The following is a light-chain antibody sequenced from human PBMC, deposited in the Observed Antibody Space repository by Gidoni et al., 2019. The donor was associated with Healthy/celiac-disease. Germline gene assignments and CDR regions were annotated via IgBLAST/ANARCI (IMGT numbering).Light chain of an antibody. CDR1: QSISSY. Sequence: DIQMTQSPSSRSASVGDRVTITCRASQSISSYLNWYQQKPGKAPKLLIYAASSLQSGVPSRFSDSGSGTDFTLTISSLQPEDFATYYCQQSYSTLYSFGQGTKLEIK. CDR2: AAS. J-gene: IGKJ2*03. V-gene: IGKV1-39*01. CDR3: QQSYSTLYS.